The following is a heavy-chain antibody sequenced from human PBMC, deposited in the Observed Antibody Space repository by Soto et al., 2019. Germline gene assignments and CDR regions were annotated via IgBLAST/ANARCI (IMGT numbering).Heavy chain of an antibody. D-gene: IGHD3-3*01. CDR3: AKVTRGAIFGVVPNEYYFDY. CDR2: ISGSGGST. J-gene: IGHJ4*02. V-gene: IGHV3-23*01. CDR1: GFTFSSYA. Sequence: EVQLLESGGGLVQPGGSLRLSCAASGFTFSSYAMSWVRQAPGKGLEWVSAISGSGGSTYYADSVKGRFTISRDNSKNTLYLQMNSLRAEDTGVYYCAKVTRGAIFGVVPNEYYFDYWGQGTLVTVSS.